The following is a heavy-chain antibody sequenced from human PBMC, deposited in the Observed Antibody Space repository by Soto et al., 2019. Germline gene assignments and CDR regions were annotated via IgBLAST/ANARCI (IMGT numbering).Heavy chain of an antibody. D-gene: IGHD3-3*01. V-gene: IGHV1-69*06. J-gene: IGHJ4*02. CDR1: GGTFSSYA. Sequence: GASVKVSCKASGGTFSSYAISWVRQAPGQGLEWMGRIIPIFGTANYAQKFQGRATITADKSTSTAYMELSSLRSEDTAVYYCASRPETYYDFWSGYPNWGQGTLVTVSS. CDR2: IIPIFGTA. CDR3: ASRPETYYDFWSGYPN.